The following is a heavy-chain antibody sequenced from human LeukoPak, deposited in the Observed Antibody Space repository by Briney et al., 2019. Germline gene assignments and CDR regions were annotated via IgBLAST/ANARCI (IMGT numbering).Heavy chain of an antibody. V-gene: IGHV1-2*02. CDR2: INPNSGGT. Sequence: ASVKVSCKASGYTFTGYFMHWVRQAPGQGLEWMGWINPNSGGTNYAQKFQGRVTMTGDTSISTAYMDLSSLRSDDTAVYYCARAAPVWFGELLARLFDYWGQGTLVTVSS. J-gene: IGHJ4*02. CDR1: GYTFTGYF. CDR3: ARAAPVWFGELLARLFDY. D-gene: IGHD3-10*01.